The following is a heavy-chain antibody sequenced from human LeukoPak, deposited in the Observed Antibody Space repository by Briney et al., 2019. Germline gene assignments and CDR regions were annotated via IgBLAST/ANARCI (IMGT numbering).Heavy chain of an antibody. CDR1: GGSISSSSYY. V-gene: IGHV4-39*07. Sequence: SETLSLTCIVSGGSISSSSYYWGWIRQPPGRGLEWIGNIYYSGSTYYNPSLKSRVTISVDTSKNQFSLKLSSVTAADTAVYYCARGGVGGYSYGSQGWFDPWGQGTLVTVSS. CDR2: IYYSGST. J-gene: IGHJ5*02. CDR3: ARGGVGGYSYGSQGWFDP. D-gene: IGHD5-18*01.